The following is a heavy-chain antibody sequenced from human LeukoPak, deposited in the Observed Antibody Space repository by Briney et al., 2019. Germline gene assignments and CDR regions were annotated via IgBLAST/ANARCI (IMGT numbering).Heavy chain of an antibody. J-gene: IGHJ4*02. Sequence: SETLSLTCTVSGGSISSSSYYWGWIRQPPGKGLEWIGSIYYSGSTYYNPSLKSRVTISVDTSKNQFSLKLSSVTAADTAVYYCARAPRTAAAAGLFDYWGQGTLVTVSS. V-gene: IGHV4-39*07. CDR1: GGSISSSSYY. CDR2: IYYSGST. D-gene: IGHD6-13*01. CDR3: ARAPRTAAAAGLFDY.